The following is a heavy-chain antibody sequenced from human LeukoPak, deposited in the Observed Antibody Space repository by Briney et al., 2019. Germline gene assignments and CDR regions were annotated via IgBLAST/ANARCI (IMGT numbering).Heavy chain of an antibody. CDR1: GVSISSRSYY. CDR2: INHSGST. J-gene: IGHJ6*03. V-gene: IGHV4-39*07. CDR3: ARVFRGYCSGGSCPISGYYYCYYMDV. Sequence: PSETLSLTCTVSGVSISSRSYYWGWIRQPPGKGLEWIGEINHSGSTSYNPSLKSRVTISVDTSKNQSSLKLSSVTAADTAVYYCARVFRGYCSGGSCPISGYYYCYYMDVWGKGTTVTVSS. D-gene: IGHD2-15*01.